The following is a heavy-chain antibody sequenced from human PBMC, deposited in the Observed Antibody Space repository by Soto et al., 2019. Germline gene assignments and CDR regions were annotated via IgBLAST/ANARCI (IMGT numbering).Heavy chain of an antibody. D-gene: IGHD2-2*01. Sequence: PSETLSLTCTVSGGAISNAYWSWIRQPPGKGLEKIGHMYYSGTTNYNPSIKSRVTISVDTSKNQFSPKLHSVTSADTAVFFCVRWTDCSSSRCYQNFYFDCWGQGTLVTVSS. V-gene: IGHV4-59*01. CDR1: GGAISNAY. J-gene: IGHJ4*02. CDR3: VRWTDCSSSRCYQNFYFDC. CDR2: MYYSGTT.